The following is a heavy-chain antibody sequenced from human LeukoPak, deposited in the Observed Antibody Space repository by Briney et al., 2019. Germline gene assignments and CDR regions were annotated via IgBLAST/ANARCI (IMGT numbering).Heavy chain of an antibody. CDR2: ISSSSSYI. CDR3: ASTPGGHLGSLELDY. D-gene: IGHD1-26*01. CDR1: GFTFSSYS. V-gene: IGHV3-21*01. Sequence: GGSLRLSCAASGFTFSSYSMNWVRQAPGKGLEWVSSISSSSSYIYYADSVKGRFTISRDNAKNSLYLQMNSLRAEDTAVYYCASTPGGHLGSLELDYWGQGTLVTVSS. J-gene: IGHJ4*02.